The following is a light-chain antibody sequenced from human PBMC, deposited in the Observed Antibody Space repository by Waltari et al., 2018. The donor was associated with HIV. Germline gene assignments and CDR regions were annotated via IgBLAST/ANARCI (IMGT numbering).Light chain of an antibody. CDR3: AAWDDSLGGLWV. J-gene: IGLJ3*02. CDR2: GNN. V-gene: IGLV1-47*01. Sequence: QSVLTQPPSASETPGQRVTISCSGSSPNIGSNFVYWYQQLPGTAPKLLIYGNNQRPSGVPDRFSGSRSGTSASLAISGLRSEDEADYYCAAWDDSLGGLWVFGGGTKLTVL. CDR1: SPNIGSNF.